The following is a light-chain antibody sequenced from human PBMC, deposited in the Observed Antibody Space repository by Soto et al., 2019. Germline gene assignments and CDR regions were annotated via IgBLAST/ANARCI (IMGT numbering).Light chain of an antibody. J-gene: IGKJ1*01. V-gene: IGKV3-20*01. Sequence: EIVLTQAPDTLSLSPGERSTLSCRASQSVGSNYLAWYQQKNGQAPRXXIYGASSRATGIPDRFSGSGSGTDLTITISRLEPEDFEVYYCQQYGSSPRTFGQGTKVDIK. CDR3: QQYGSSPRT. CDR2: GAS. CDR1: QSVGSNY.